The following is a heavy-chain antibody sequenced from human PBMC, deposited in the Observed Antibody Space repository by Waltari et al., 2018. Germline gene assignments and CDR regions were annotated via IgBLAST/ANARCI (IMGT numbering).Heavy chain of an antibody. CDR3: ASLLWFRELLVDY. CDR2: IYSGGST. D-gene: IGHD3-10*01. CDR1: GLPVSSTS. J-gene: IGHJ4*02. V-gene: IGHV3-53*02. Sequence: EVQLVETGGGLIQPGGSLRLSCAASGLPVSSTSMAWVRQAPGKGLEWVSVIYSGGSTYYADSVKGRFTISRDNSKNTLYLQMNSLRAEDTAVYYCASLLWFRELLVDYWGQGTLVTVSS.